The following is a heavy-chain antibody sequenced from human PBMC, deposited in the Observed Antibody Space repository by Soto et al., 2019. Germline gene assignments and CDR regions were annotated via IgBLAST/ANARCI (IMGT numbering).Heavy chain of an antibody. Sequence: PGGSLRLSCEASGFAFSSYAMHWVRQAPGKGLEWVGVISYDGNYIYYADSVKGRFTISRDNSKNTLYVQVTRLRPEDTAVYYCAKGILSATIGPYAMDVWGQGTTVTASS. D-gene: IGHD3-16*01. J-gene: IGHJ6*02. V-gene: IGHV3-30*18. CDR3: AKGILSATIGPYAMDV. CDR1: GFAFSSYA. CDR2: ISYDGNYI.